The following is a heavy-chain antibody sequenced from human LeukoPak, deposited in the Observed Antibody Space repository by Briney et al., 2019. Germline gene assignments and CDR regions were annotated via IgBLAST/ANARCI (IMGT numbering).Heavy chain of an antibody. CDR1: GFTLSRYW. J-gene: IGHJ4*02. V-gene: IGHV3-74*01. CDR3: TRVGYIDEGIDY. CDR2: IEPDGSRI. D-gene: IGHD5-24*01. Sequence: GGSLRLSCAASGFTLSRYWMHWVRQVPGKGLVWVSRIEPDGSRITYADSLKGRFTMSRDNAKNSLYLQMNSLRAEDTAIYYCTRVGYIDEGIDYWGQGTLVTVSS.